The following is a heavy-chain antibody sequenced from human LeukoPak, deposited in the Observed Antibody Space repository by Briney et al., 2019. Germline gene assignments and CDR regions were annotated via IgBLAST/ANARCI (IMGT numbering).Heavy chain of an antibody. V-gene: IGHV1-24*01. J-gene: IGHJ4*02. D-gene: IGHD3-3*01. CDR2: FDPVDGET. Sequence: ASVKVSCKVSGYSLTQLSMHWVRQGIGRGVEWMGGFDPVDGETIYAQKFQGRVTMTENTSTDTAYMELSSLRSYGTAVYYCAILLEDYAFSTGSAKDYWGQGTLVTVSS. CDR1: GYSLTQLS. CDR3: AILLEDYAFSTGSAKDY.